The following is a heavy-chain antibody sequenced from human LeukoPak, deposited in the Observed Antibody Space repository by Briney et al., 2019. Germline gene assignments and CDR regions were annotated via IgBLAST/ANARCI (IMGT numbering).Heavy chain of an antibody. CDR3: TTPAAGPRAEYSQY. V-gene: IGHV3-9*01. D-gene: IGHD6-13*01. Sequence: QSGGSLRLSCAASGFTFDDYAMHWVRQAPGKGLEWVSGISWNSGSIGYADSVKGRFTISRDNAKNSLYLQMNSLAVEDTAVYYCTTPAAGPRAEYSQYWGQGTLVTVSS. CDR1: GFTFDDYA. CDR2: ISWNSGSI. J-gene: IGHJ1*01.